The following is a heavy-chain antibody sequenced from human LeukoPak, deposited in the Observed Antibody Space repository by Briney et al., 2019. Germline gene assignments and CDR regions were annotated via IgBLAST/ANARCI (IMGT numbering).Heavy chain of an antibody. Sequence: ASVKVSCKASGYTFTSYGISWVRQAPGQGLEWMEWISAYNGNTNYAQKLQGRVNMTTDTSTSTAYMELRSLRSDDTAVYYCARVGYYDFWSGYYNYYYMDVWGKGTTVTVSS. D-gene: IGHD3-3*01. CDR3: ARVGYYDFWSGYYNYYYMDV. J-gene: IGHJ6*03. CDR2: ISAYNGNT. V-gene: IGHV1-18*01. CDR1: GYTFTSYG.